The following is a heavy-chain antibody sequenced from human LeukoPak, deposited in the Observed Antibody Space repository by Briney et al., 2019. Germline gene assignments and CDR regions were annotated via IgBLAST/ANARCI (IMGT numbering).Heavy chain of an antibody. CDR1: DGSISSSSYC. CDR2: IFYSGST. J-gene: IGHJ4*02. CDR3: ARRLVRSGSRGGYVDY. D-gene: IGHD1-26*01. V-gene: IGHV4-39*01. Sequence: PSETLSLTCTVSDGSISSSSYCWGWIRQPPGKGLEWIGSIFYSGSTYYNPSLKSRVTISVDTSKNQFSLNLCSVTAADTAVYYCARRLVRSGSRGGYVDYWGQGTLVTVSS.